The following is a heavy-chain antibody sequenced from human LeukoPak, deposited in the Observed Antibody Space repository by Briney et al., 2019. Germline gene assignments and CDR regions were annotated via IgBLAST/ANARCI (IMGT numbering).Heavy chain of an antibody. Sequence: GGSLRLSCAASGFTFSSSAMSWVRQAPGKGLEWVANIRQDGSEKYYVDSVKGRFTVSRDNARNSLYLRMNSLRAEDTALYYCARDLGYCSGGGCYDHYFDYWGQGTLVTVSS. CDR2: IRQDGSEK. V-gene: IGHV3-7*01. CDR3: ARDLGYCSGGGCYDHYFDY. J-gene: IGHJ4*02. CDR1: GFTFSSSA. D-gene: IGHD2-15*01.